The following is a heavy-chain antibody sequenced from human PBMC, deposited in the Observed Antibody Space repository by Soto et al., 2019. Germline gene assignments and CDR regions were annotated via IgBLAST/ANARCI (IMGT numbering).Heavy chain of an antibody. CDR2: ISYDGSNK. D-gene: IGHD3-3*01. V-gene: IGHV3-30-3*01. CDR1: GFTFSVYA. J-gene: IGHJ6*02. CDR3: ARDIYDFWSDYYYGMNV. Sequence: PGGALRLSCAASGFTFSVYAMHWVHQAPGKGLEWVAVISYDGSNKYYADSVKGRFTISRDNSKNTLYLQMNSLRAEDTAVYYCARDIYDFWSDYYYGMNVWGQGTTVTVSS.